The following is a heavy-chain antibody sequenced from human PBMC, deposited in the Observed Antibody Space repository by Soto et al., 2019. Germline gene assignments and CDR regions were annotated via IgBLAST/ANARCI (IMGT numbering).Heavy chain of an antibody. J-gene: IGHJ4*02. CDR1: GYTFTSYH. CDR2: LSAYNGNR. V-gene: IGHV1-18*01. Sequence: QVQLVQSGTEVRKPGASVKVSCKASGYTFTSYHISWVRQAPGQGLEWMGWLSAYNGNRNYAQKLQGRVTMTTATSTNPSYTEPRSLRTDDTAVYYCARDSPPPREWGQGTLVTVSS. CDR3: ARDSPPPRE.